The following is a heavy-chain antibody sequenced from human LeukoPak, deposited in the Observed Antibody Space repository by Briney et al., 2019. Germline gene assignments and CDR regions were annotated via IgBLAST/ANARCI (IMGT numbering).Heavy chain of an antibody. V-gene: IGHV3-23*01. CDR3: AKSGATIWTFNY. CDR1: GFTFGNYA. D-gene: IGHD5-12*01. J-gene: IGHJ4*02. CDR2: IGSGGLST. Sequence: GGSLRLSCAASGFTFGNYAMSWVRQAPGKGLEWVSGIGSGGLSTYYTDSVKGRFTISRDNSKNTLYLQVNSLRADDTAIYYCAKSGATIWTFNYWGQGALVTVSS.